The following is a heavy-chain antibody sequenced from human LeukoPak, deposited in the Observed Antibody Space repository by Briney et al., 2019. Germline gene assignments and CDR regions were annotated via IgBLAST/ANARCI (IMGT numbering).Heavy chain of an antibody. Sequence: VASVKVSCKASGYTFTSYGISWVRQAPGQGLEWMGLISAYNGNKNYAQKLQGRVTMTTDTSTSTAYSELRSLRSDDTAVYYCARRTTVTTLYYSYGMDVWGQGTTVTVSS. CDR1: GYTFTSYG. V-gene: IGHV1-18*01. CDR2: ISAYNGNK. CDR3: ARRTTVTTLYYSYGMDV. J-gene: IGHJ6*02. D-gene: IGHD4-17*01.